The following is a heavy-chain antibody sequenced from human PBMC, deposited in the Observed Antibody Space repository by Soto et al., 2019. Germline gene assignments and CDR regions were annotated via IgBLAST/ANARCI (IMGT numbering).Heavy chain of an antibody. D-gene: IGHD1-26*01. J-gene: IGHJ4*02. Sequence: QVQLGQSGAEVKKPGSSVKVSCKASGGTFSSYAISWVRQAPGQGLEWMGGIIPIFGTANYAQKFQGSVTITADESTSTAYMEVSSLRSEDTAVYYCARGGGGSPQRTDLFDYWGQGTLVTVSS. CDR1: GGTFSSYA. CDR3: ARGGGGSPQRTDLFDY. V-gene: IGHV1-69*01. CDR2: IIPIFGTA.